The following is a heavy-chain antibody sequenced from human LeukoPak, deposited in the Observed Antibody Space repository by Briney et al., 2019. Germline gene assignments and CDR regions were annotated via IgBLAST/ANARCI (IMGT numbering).Heavy chain of an antibody. J-gene: IGHJ5*02. CDR3: ARVLQLERRGGNWFDP. CDR1: GFTFSSYA. D-gene: IGHD1-1*01. Sequence: GGSLRLSCAASGFTFSSYAMHWVRQAPGKGLEYVSAISSNGGSTYYANSVKGRFTISRDNAKNSLYLQMNSLRAEDTAVYYCARVLQLERRGGNWFDPWGQGTLVTVSS. V-gene: IGHV3-64*01. CDR2: ISSNGGST.